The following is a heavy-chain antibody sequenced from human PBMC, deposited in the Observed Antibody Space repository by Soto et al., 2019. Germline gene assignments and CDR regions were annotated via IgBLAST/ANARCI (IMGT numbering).Heavy chain of an antibody. CDR2: VRDTGST. Sequence: PSETLPLTSTVSGGSMKIYYWTWIRQHPGKGLEWIGYVRDTGSTNYNPSLKSRVTISIDTSRNQFSLSLSSVTAADTAVYFCARYSPPKKTYDSNPGWFDPWGQGTLVTVSS. J-gene: IGHJ5*02. V-gene: IGHV4-59*01. CDR1: GGSMKIYY. D-gene: IGHD3-22*01. CDR3: ARYSPPKKTYDSNPGWFDP.